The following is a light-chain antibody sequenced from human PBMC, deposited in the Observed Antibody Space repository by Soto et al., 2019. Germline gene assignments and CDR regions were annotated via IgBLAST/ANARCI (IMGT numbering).Light chain of an antibody. CDR3: HQYGSSPRT. CDR1: QSVGTY. Sequence: EILLTQSPATPSLSPGERATLSCRASQSVGTYLAWYQQKPGQAPRLLIYDASSRATGIPDRFSGSGSGTDFTLTISRLEPEDFAVYYCHQYGSSPRTFGQGTKVDI. J-gene: IGKJ1*01. CDR2: DAS. V-gene: IGKV3-20*01.